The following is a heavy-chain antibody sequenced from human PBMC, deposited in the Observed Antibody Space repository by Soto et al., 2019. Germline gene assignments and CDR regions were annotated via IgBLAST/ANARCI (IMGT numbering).Heavy chain of an antibody. J-gene: IGHJ4*02. Sequence: PGGSLRLSCAASGFTFSSYWMSWVRQAPGKGLEWVANIKQDGSEKYYVDSVKGRFTISRDNAKNSLYLQMNSLRAEDTAVYYCAFGPSPRRGVRGVMTFDYWGQGTVGTVSS. V-gene: IGHV3-7*03. CDR2: IKQDGSEK. D-gene: IGHD3-10*01. CDR1: GFTFSSYW. CDR3: AFGPSPRRGVRGVMTFDY.